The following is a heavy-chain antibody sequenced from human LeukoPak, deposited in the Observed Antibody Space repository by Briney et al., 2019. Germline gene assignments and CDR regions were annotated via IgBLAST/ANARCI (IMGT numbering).Heavy chain of an antibody. CDR3: ARLPHDWLLTVHYYGMDV. V-gene: IGHV4-34*01. D-gene: IGHD3-9*01. J-gene: IGHJ6*04. CDR1: GGSFSGYY. Sequence: PSETLSLTCAVYGGSFSGYYWSWLRQPPGKGLEWIGEINHSGSTNYNPSLKSRVTISVDTSKNQFSLKLSSVTAADTAVYYCARLPHDWLLTVHYYGMDVWGKGTTVTVSS. CDR2: INHSGST.